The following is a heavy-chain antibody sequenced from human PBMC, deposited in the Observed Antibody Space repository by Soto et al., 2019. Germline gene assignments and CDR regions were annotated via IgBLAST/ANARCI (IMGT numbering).Heavy chain of an antibody. Sequence: GESLTISCKGSGYSFTSYWIIWVLQMPGKGLEWMGRIDPSDSYTNYSPSFQGHVTISADKSISTAYLQWSSLKASDTAMYYCARRSSTSRKYGMDVWGQGTTVTVSS. J-gene: IGHJ6*01. CDR2: IDPSDSYT. V-gene: IGHV5-10-1*01. CDR3: ARRSSTSRKYGMDV. D-gene: IGHD2-2*01. CDR1: GYSFTSYW.